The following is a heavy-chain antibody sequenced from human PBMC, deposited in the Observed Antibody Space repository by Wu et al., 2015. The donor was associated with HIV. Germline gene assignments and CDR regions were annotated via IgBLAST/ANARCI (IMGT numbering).Heavy chain of an antibody. D-gene: IGHD4-17*01. CDR2: IIPIFGTA. V-gene: IGHV1-69*15. J-gene: IGHJ4*02. CDR1: GGTFSSYA. Sequence: VHLVQSGTEVKKPGSSVKVSCKASGGTFSSYAISWVRQAPGQGLEWMGRIIPIFGTANYAQKFQGRVTITADESTSTAYMELSSLRSEDTAVYYCARDRGYDYGAKYFDYWGQGTLVTVSS. CDR3: ARDRGYDYGAKYFDY.